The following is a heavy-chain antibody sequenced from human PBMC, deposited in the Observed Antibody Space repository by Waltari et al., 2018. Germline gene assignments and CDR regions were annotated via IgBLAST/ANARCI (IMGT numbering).Heavy chain of an antibody. V-gene: IGHV4-38-2*01. J-gene: IGHJ4*02. CDR1: GYSISSGYY. D-gene: IGHD3-3*01. CDR3: ASYDFWSGYLDY. CDR2: IYHSGST. Sequence: QVQLQESGPGLVKPSETLSLTCAVSGYSISSGYYWGWLRQPPGKGLEWIGIIYHSGSTYYNPSLKSRVTISVDTSKNQFSLKLSSVTAADTAVYYCASYDFWSGYLDYWGQGTLVTVSS.